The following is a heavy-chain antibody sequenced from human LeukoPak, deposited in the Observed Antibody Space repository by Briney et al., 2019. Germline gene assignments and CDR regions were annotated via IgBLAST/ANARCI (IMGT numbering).Heavy chain of an antibody. D-gene: IGHD1-1*01. CDR3: ASQLGGTTFH. J-gene: IGHJ4*02. V-gene: IGHV4-59*01. CDR1: GASINSYY. Sequence: SETLSLTCSVSGASINSYYWSWIRQPPGKGLEWIGYVHYSGSTNYSPSLKSRGTISLDTSKTQISLRLTSVTAADTAVYYCASQLGGTTFHWGQGILVTVSP. CDR2: VHYSGST.